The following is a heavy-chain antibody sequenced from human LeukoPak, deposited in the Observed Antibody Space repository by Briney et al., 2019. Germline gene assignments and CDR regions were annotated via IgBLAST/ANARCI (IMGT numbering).Heavy chain of an antibody. CDR1: GGSFSGYY. CDR2: INHSGST. Sequence: PSETLSLTCAVYGGSFSGYYWSSIRQPPGKGLEWIGEINHSGSTNYNPSLKSRVTISVDTSKNQFSLKLSSVTAADTAVYYCAYSINYPQHWGQGTLVTVSS. J-gene: IGHJ1*01. V-gene: IGHV4-34*01. CDR3: AYSINYPQH. D-gene: IGHD1-26*01.